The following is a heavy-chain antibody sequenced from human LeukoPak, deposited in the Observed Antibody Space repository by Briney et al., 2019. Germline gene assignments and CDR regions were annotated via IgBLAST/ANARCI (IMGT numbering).Heavy chain of an antibody. CDR2: IYHSGST. V-gene: IGHV4-30-2*01. D-gene: IGHD3-3*01. CDR1: GCSISSGGYS. Sequence: SETLSLTCAVSGCSISSGGYSWSWIRQPPGKGLEWIGYIYHSGSTYYNPSLKSRVTISVDRSKHQFSLKLSSVTAADTAVYYCARGYYDFWSGDYYGMDVWGQGTTVTVSS. CDR3: ARGYYDFWSGDYYGMDV. J-gene: IGHJ6*02.